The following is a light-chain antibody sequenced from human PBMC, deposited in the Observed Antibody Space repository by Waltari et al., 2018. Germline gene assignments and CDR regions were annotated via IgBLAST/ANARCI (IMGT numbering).Light chain of an antibody. CDR3: QSYDSSLSDWV. Sequence: QSVLTQPPSVSGAPGQRVTISCTGSSSNIGAGYDVQWYQQLPGTVPKPLIYANRNRPSGVPDRFFGSKSGTSASLAITGLQAEDEADYYCQSYDSSLSDWVFGGGTKLTVL. V-gene: IGLV1-40*01. J-gene: IGLJ2*01. CDR2: ANR. CDR1: SSNIGAGYD.